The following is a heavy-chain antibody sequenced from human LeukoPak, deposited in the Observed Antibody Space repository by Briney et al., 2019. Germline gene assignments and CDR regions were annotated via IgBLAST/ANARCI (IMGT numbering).Heavy chain of an antibody. CDR1: GGSISSYY. J-gene: IGHJ4*02. V-gene: IGHV4-59*01. CDR3: ARQGRFGELLLGD. Sequence: SETLSHTCTVSGGSISSYYWSWIRQPPGKGLEWIGYIYYSGSTNYNPSLKSRVTISVDTSKNQFSLKLSSVTAADTAVYYCARQGRFGELLLGDWGQGTLVTVSS. CDR2: IYYSGST. D-gene: IGHD3-10*01.